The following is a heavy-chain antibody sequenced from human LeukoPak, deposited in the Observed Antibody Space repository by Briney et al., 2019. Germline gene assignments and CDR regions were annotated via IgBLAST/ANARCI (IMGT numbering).Heavy chain of an antibody. V-gene: IGHV3-23*01. J-gene: IGHJ4*02. D-gene: IGHD6-6*01. CDR3: ARDGAARPHFDY. CDR2: ISIGGGST. Sequence: GGSLRLSCAASGFTFSSYSMNWVRQAPGKGLEWVSSISIGGGSTFYADSVKGRFTISRDNSKNTLFLQMNSLRAEDTALYYCARDGAARPHFDYWGQGTLVTVSS. CDR1: GFTFSSYS.